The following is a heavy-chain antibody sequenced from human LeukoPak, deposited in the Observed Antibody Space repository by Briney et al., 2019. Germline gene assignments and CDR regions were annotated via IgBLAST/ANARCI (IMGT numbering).Heavy chain of an antibody. CDR2: ISYDGSNK. Sequence: GGSLRLSCAASGFTFSNHGMHWVRQAPGKGLEWVAVISYDGSNKYYADSVKGRFTISRDNSKNTLYLQMNSLRAEDTAVYYCAKSLSLSGYYDYFDYWGQGTLVTVSS. CDR3: AKSLSLSGYYDYFDY. D-gene: IGHD3-22*01. J-gene: IGHJ4*02. CDR1: GFTFSNHG. V-gene: IGHV3-30*18.